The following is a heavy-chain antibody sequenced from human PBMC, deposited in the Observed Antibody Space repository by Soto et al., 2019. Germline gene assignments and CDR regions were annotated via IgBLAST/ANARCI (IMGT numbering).Heavy chain of an antibody. Sequence: PSETLSLTCAVSGDSITSDKWWSWIRQPPGKGLQWIGEIYHSGSTKYNPSLKSRVIISVDKSKNQFSLKLSSVTAADTAVYYCAAGGGLPRYYWGQGTLVTVSS. D-gene: IGHD5-12*01. CDR2: IYHSGST. J-gene: IGHJ4*02. V-gene: IGHV4-4*02. CDR1: GDSITSDKW. CDR3: AAGGGLPRYY.